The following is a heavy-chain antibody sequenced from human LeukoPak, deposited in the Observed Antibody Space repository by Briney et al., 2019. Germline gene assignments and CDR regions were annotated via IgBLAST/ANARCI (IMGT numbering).Heavy chain of an antibody. CDR3: ARGLGYSYGYGIDH. J-gene: IGHJ4*02. CDR1: GFTFSSYG. V-gene: IGHV3-33*01. CDR2: IWYDGSNK. Sequence: GGSLRLSCAASGFTFSSYGMHWVRQAPGKGLEWVAVIWYDGSNKYHADSVKGRFTISRDNSKNTLYLRMNSLRAQDTALYYCARGLGYSYGYGIDHWGQGTLVTVSS. D-gene: IGHD5-18*01.